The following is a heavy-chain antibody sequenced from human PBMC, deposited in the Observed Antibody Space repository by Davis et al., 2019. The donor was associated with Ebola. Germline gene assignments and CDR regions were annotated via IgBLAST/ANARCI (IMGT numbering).Heavy chain of an antibody. CDR1: GFSVTTQY. CDR3: ARDGPAARGFDT. J-gene: IGHJ5*02. D-gene: IGHD6-6*01. V-gene: IGHV3-66*01. CDR2: FDDDRTT. Sequence: GESLKISCTVSGFSVTTQYMTWVRQAPGKGLEWVSTFDDDRTTYYTDSVKGRFTVSRDNAKNTLYLQMNSLRVEDTAVYYCARDGPAARGFDTWGQGTRVTVSS.